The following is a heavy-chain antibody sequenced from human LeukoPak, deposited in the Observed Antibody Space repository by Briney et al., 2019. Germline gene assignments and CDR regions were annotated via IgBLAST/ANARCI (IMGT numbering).Heavy chain of an antibody. CDR1: GFTFGDYA. Sequence: PGGSLRLSCTASGFTFGDYAMSWVRQAPGKGLEWVGFIRSKAYGGTTEYAASVKGRFTISRDDSKSIAYLQMNSLKTEDTAVYYCTRESPWGSGSYYYFDYWGQGTLVTVSS. J-gene: IGHJ4*02. V-gene: IGHV3-49*04. CDR3: TRESPWGSGSYYYFDY. CDR2: IRSKAYGGTT. D-gene: IGHD1-26*01.